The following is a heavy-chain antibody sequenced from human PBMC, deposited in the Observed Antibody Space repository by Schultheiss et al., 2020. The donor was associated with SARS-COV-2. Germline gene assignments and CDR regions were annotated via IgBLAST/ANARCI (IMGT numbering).Heavy chain of an antibody. V-gene: IGHV3-23*01. D-gene: IGHD1-1*01. CDR2: FTGSGDYT. Sequence: GGSLRLSCVASGFTFSTQSMSWVRQAPGKGLEWVATFTGSGDYTFYADSVKGRFTISRDNSKNTLYLQLSSLGLEDTAVYYCARDFVPNDVNWDYWGQGTLVTVSS. CDR1: GFTFSTQS. J-gene: IGHJ4*02. CDR3: ARDFVPNDVNWDY.